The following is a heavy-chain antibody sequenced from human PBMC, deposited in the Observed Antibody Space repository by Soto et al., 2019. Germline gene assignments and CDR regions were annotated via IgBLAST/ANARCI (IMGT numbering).Heavy chain of an antibody. CDR1: GGTFSSYA. Sequence: QVQLVQSGAEVKKPGSSVKVSCKASGGTFSSYAISWVRQAPGQGLELMGGIIPVFGTANYAQKFQGRVKIIADESTSTTYMGLSSLRSEDTAVYFCARPSYYDSSGYYSGSHAFDIWGQGTMVTVSS. CDR2: IIPVFGTA. D-gene: IGHD3-22*01. V-gene: IGHV1-69*01. J-gene: IGHJ3*02. CDR3: ARPSYYDSSGYYSGSHAFDI.